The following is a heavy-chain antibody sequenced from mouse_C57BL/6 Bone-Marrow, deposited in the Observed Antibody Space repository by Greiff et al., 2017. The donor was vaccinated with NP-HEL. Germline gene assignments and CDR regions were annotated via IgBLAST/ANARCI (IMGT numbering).Heavy chain of an antibody. CDR2: IYPGDGDT. V-gene: IGHV1-82*01. CDR1: GYAFSSSW. J-gene: IGHJ2*01. Sequence: QVQLKQSGPELVKPGASVKISCKASGYAFSSSWMNWVKQRPGKGLEWIGRIYPGDGDTNYNGKFKGKATLTADKSSSTAYMQLSSLTSEDSAVYFCARSRDGSLDYWGQGTTLTVSS. CDR3: ARSRDGSLDY. D-gene: IGHD1-1*01.